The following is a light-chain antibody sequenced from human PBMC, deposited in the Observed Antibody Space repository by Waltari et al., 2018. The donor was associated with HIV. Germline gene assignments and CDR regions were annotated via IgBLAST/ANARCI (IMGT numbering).Light chain of an antibody. Sequence: SYVLTQPPSVSMAPGKTARITCGGYNIGSKSGNWYQQKQGQAPVLVIYDDSDRPSGIPERFSGSNSGNTATLTISRVEAGDEADYYCQVWDSGIVVFGGGTKVTVL. CDR3: QVWDSGIVV. J-gene: IGLJ2*01. V-gene: IGLV3-21*04. CDR1: NIGSKS. CDR2: DDS.